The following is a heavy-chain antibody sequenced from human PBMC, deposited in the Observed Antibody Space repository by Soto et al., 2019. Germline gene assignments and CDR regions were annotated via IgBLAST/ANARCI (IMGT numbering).Heavy chain of an antibody. CDR1: GYTFTSHG. Sequence: ASVKVSCKASGYTFTSHGISWVRQAPGQGLEWMGWISAYNGNTNYAQKLQGRVTMTTDTSTSTAYMELRSLRSDDTAVYYCARDWPHLPDHLRYFDWLHFSYWGQGTLVTVSS. D-gene: IGHD3-9*01. CDR2: ISAYNGNT. CDR3: ARDWPHLPDHLRYFDWLHFSY. J-gene: IGHJ4*02. V-gene: IGHV1-18*01.